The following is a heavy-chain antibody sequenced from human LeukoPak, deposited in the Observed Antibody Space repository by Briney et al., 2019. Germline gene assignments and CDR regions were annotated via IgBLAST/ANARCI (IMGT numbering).Heavy chain of an antibody. CDR1: GFTFSSYS. J-gene: IGHJ4*02. V-gene: IGHV3-21*01. Sequence: PGGSLRLSCAASGFTFSSYSMNWVRQAPGKGLEWVSSISSSSSYIYYADSVKGRFTISRDNAKNSLYLQMNSLRAEDTAVYYCAGGFQYYYGSGSYWGQGTLVTVSS. D-gene: IGHD3-10*01. CDR3: AGGFQYYYGSGSY. CDR2: ISSSSSYI.